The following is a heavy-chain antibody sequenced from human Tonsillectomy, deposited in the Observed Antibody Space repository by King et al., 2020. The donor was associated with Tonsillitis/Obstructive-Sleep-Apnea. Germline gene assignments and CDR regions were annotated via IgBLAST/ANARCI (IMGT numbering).Heavy chain of an antibody. Sequence: VQLVESGGGVVQPGGSLRLSCAASGFTFDDYAMHWVRQAPGKGLEWVSLISGDGGSTYYADSVKGRFTISRDNSKNSLYLQMNSLRTEDTALYYCAKDGSITIFGVVITYFDYWGQGTLVTVSS. CDR2: ISGDGGST. D-gene: IGHD3-3*01. CDR1: GFTFDDYA. J-gene: IGHJ4*02. CDR3: AKDGSITIFGVVITYFDY. V-gene: IGHV3-43*02.